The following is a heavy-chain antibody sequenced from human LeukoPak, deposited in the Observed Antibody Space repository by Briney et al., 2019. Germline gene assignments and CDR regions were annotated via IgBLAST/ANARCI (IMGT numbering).Heavy chain of an antibody. J-gene: IGHJ3*02. CDR3: ARACSSTSCYRKDAFDI. V-gene: IGHV4-34*01. CDR1: GGSFSGYY. Sequence: SETLPLNCAVCGGSFSGYYWSWIRQHPGPALHWLGFIHHSGSTNYNPSLKSRVTISVDTSKNQFSLKLSSVTAADTAVYYCARACSSTSCYRKDAFDIWGQGTMVTVSS. D-gene: IGHD2-2*01. CDR2: IHHSGST.